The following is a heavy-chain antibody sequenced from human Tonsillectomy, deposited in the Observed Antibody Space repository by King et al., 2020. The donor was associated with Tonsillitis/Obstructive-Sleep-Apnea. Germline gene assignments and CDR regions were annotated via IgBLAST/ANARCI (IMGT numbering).Heavy chain of an antibody. CDR2: ICYSGST. J-gene: IGHJ6*02. CDR3: ARDCSSTRCRGEMDV. V-gene: IGHV4-59*01. D-gene: IGHD2-2*01. CDR1: GGSISSYY. Sequence: VQLQESGPGLVKPSETLSLTCTVSGGSISSYYWSWIRQPPGKGLEWSGYICYSGSTNYNPSLKSRVTIAVDTSKNQFSLKLSSVTAADTAVYYCARDCSSTRCRGEMDVWGQGTTVTVSS.